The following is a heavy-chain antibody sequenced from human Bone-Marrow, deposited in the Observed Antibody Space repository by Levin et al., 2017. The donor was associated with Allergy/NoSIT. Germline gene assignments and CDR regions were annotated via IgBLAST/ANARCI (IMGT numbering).Heavy chain of an antibody. CDR3: VRDLSYGGNIRFDY. J-gene: IGHJ4*02. Sequence: PGGSLRLSCAASGFTFSEHYFDWVRQASGKGLEWVGRSKNRALGYTTDYAASVEGRFTISRDDSTNSLYLQMNSLRIDDTAFCYCVRDLSYGGNIRFDYWGQGTLVTVSS. V-gene: IGHV3-72*01. D-gene: IGHD4-23*01. CDR2: SKNRALGYTT. CDR1: GFTFSEHY.